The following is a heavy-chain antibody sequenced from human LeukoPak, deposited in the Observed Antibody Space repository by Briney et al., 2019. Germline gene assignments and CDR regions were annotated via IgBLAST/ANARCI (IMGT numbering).Heavy chain of an antibody. CDR2: IIGNGGAT. Sequence: GALILSSAAAGFTFSSYGMSWGRPAPGKGLGWVSAIIGNGGATYYADSVKGRFTISRDNSKNTVYLQMSSLRAEDTAIYYCVRDFSCSGGSCPLFDSWGQGTLVSVSS. CDR1: GFTFSSYG. J-gene: IGHJ4*02. CDR3: VRDFSCSGGSCPLFDS. V-gene: IGHV3-23*01. D-gene: IGHD2-15*01.